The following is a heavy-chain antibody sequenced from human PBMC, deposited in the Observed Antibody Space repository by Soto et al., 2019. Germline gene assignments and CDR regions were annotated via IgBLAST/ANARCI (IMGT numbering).Heavy chain of an antibody. CDR3: AREKITMVRGVIITTFDY. Sequence: PSDTMSLTCTVSGGSISSYYCSWIRQPPGKGLEWIGYIYYRGSTNYNPSLKSRVTISVDTSKNQFSLKLSSVTAADTAVYYCAREKITMVRGVIITTFDYWGQGTLVNVSS. D-gene: IGHD3-10*01. V-gene: IGHV4-59*01. CDR1: GGSISSYY. CDR2: IYYRGST. J-gene: IGHJ4*02.